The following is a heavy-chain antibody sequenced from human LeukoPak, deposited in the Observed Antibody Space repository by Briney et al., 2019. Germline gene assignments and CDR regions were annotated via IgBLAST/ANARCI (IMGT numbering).Heavy chain of an antibody. CDR2: ISYSGST. CDR3: ARGLLRCSSTSCPFDP. V-gene: IGHV4-59*01. CDR1: GGSIRTYY. Sequence: SETLSLTCTVSGGSIRTYYWSWIRQPPGTGLEWIGYISYSGSTNYNPSLKSRVTISVDTSKTQFSLKLSSVAAADTAVYYCARGLLRCSSTSCPFDPWGQGTLVTVSS. J-gene: IGHJ5*02. D-gene: IGHD2-2*01.